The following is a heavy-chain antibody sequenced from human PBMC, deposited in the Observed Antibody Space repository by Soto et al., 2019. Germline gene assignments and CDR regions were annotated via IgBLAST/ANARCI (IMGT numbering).Heavy chain of an antibody. CDR3: AKTWGGDSSTKN. J-gene: IGHJ4*02. Sequence: SGGSLRLSCAASGFTVANYAMNWVRQAPGKGLEWVSGISGSGGHTFYADSVKGRFTISRDSFKNTLFLQMNSLRADDTAVYYCAKTWGGDSSTKNWGQGTLVTVSS. V-gene: IGHV3-23*01. CDR1: GFTVANYA. D-gene: IGHD2-2*01. CDR2: ISGSGGHT.